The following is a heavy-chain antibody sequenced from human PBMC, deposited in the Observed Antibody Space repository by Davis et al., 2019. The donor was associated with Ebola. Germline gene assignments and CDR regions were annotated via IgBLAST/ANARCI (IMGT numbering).Heavy chain of an antibody. CDR1: GDSVSSAG. Sequence: HSQTLSLTCAISGDSVSSAGWNWIRPSPSRGLEWLVRTYYKSKWYNDYAVSVKSRITIIPDTSKNQFSLQLNSVTPEDTAVYYCARGWLRGYLDYWGQGTLVTVSS. D-gene: IGHD3-3*01. J-gene: IGHJ4*02. CDR2: TYYKSKWYN. CDR3: ARGWLRGYLDY. V-gene: IGHV6-1*01.